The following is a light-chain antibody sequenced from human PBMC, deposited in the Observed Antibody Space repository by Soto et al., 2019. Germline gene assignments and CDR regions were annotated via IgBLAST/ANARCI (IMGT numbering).Light chain of an antibody. J-gene: IGKJ1*01. V-gene: IGKV3-20*01. CDR2: GAS. CDR3: QQYGSSPLWT. CDR1: QSVSSSY. Sequence: EIVLTQSPGTLSLSPGERATLSCRASQSVSSSYLAWYQQKPGQAPRLLIYGASSRATGIPDRFSGSGSGPDFTLTISRLEPEDFAVYYCQQYGSSPLWTFGQGTKVDIK.